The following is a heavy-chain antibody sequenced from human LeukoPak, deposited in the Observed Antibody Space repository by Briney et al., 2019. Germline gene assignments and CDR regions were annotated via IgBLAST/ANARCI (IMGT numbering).Heavy chain of an antibody. CDR1: GGSFSGYY. D-gene: IGHD6-6*01. CDR2: INHSGST. Sequence: SETLSLTCAVYGGSFSGYYWSWIRQPPGKGLEWIGEINHSGSTNYNPSLKSRVTISVDTSKNQFSLKLSSVTAADTAVYYCARVSRSFGIAARPYYYYYYMDVWGKGTTVTVSS. V-gene: IGHV4-34*01. CDR3: ARVSRSFGIAARPYYYYYYMDV. J-gene: IGHJ6*03.